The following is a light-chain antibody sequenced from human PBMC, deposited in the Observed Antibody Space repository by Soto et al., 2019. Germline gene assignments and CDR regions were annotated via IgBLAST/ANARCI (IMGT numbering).Light chain of an antibody. V-gene: IGLV1-51*01. Sequence: QSVLTQPPSVSAAPGQTVTISCSGSSSNIGDNYVSWFHQFPGTAPKLLIYDDNKRPSGIPDRFSGSKSGTSVALGITGLQSGDEGVYYCATRDSSLSNYVFGNGTKVTVL. CDR1: SSNIGDNY. CDR2: DDN. J-gene: IGLJ1*01. CDR3: ATRDSSLSNYV.